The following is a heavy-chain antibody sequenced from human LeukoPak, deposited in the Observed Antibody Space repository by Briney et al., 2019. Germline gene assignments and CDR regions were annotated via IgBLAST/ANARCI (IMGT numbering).Heavy chain of an antibody. CDR3: ARGERYFDWLFHLDY. D-gene: IGHD3-9*01. Sequence: ASVKVSCKASGYTFTSYGITWVRQAPGQGLEWMGWISPYNGNTNYAQKLQGRFTMTTDTSTSTAYMDLRSLRSDDTAVYYCARGERYFDWLFHLDYWGQGTLVTVSS. CDR1: GYTFTSYG. CDR2: ISPYNGNT. J-gene: IGHJ4*02. V-gene: IGHV1-18*01.